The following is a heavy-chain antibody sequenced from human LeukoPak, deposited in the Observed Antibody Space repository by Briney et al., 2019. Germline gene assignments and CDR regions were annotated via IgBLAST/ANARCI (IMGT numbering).Heavy chain of an antibody. Sequence: ASVKVSCKASGYTFTSYGMSWVRQAPGQGLEWMGWISAYNGNTNYAQKLQGRVNMTTDTSTSTAYMELRSLRSDDTAVYYCARDPLGIVVVPAAIVEYSYGYWFDPWAREPWSPSPQ. V-gene: IGHV1-18*01. J-gene: IGHJ5*02. CDR2: ISAYNGNT. CDR3: ARDPLGIVVVPAAIVEYSYGYWFDP. D-gene: IGHD2-2*01. CDR1: GYTFTSYG.